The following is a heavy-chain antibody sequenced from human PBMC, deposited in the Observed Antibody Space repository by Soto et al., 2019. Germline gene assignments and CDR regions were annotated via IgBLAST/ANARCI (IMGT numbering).Heavy chain of an antibody. Sequence: QVQLQESGPGLVKPSETLSLTCTVSGGSISSYYWSWIRQPPGKGLEWIGDIYYSGSTNYNPSLKSRVTISVDTSKNQFSLKLSSVTAADTAVYYCARYTSLYYYYGMDVWGQGTTVTVSS. D-gene: IGHD2-2*01. CDR3: ARYTSLYYYYGMDV. CDR2: IYYSGST. CDR1: GGSISSYY. V-gene: IGHV4-59*01. J-gene: IGHJ6*02.